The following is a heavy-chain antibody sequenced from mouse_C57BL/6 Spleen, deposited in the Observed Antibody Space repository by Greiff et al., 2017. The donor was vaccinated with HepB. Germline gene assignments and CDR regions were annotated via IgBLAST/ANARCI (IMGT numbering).Heavy chain of an antibody. Sequence: VQLQQSGAELVMPGASVKLSCKASGYTFTSYWMHWVKQRPGQGLEWIGEIDPSDSYTNYNQKFKGKSTLTVDKSSSTAYMQLSSLTSEDSAVYYCARESDYYAMDYWGQGTSVTVSS. CDR1: GYTFTSYW. J-gene: IGHJ4*01. CDR3: ARESDYYAMDY. V-gene: IGHV1-69*01. CDR2: IDPSDSYT.